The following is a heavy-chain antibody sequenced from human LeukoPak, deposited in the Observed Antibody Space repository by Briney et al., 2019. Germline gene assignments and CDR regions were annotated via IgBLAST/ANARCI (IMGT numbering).Heavy chain of an antibody. J-gene: IGHJ4*02. Sequence: GASVTVSCKASGYTFTGYYMHWVRQAPGQGLEWMGWINPNSGGTNYAKKFQGRVTMTRDTSISKAYMELSRLRSDDTAVYYCARYYYDSSGYSYYFDYWGQGTLVTVSS. CDR3: ARYYYDSSGYSYYFDY. D-gene: IGHD3-22*01. V-gene: IGHV1-2*02. CDR2: INPNSGGT. CDR1: GYTFTGYY.